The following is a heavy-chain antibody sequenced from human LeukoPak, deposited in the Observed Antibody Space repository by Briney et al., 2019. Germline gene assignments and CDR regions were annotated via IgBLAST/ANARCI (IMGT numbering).Heavy chain of an antibody. Sequence: SETRSLTCTVSGAAISSYYWSWIRQPPGKGLEWIGYIYYSRSTKYKPSLKSRVTISVDTSKNQFSLKLSSVTAADTAVYYCARGRFLDAFDIWGQGTMVTVSS. D-gene: IGHD3-3*01. CDR1: GAAISSYY. CDR2: IYYSRST. J-gene: IGHJ3*02. V-gene: IGHV4-59*01. CDR3: ARGRFLDAFDI.